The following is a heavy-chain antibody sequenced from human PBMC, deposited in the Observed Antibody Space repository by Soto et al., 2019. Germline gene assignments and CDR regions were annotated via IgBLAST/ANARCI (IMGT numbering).Heavy chain of an antibody. J-gene: IGHJ4*02. D-gene: IGHD2-15*01. CDR1: GDTFTSYG. CDR3: ARETMGGYCSGGSCYYLTFDY. CDR2: ISAYNGNT. V-gene: IGHV1-18*01. Sequence: ASVKVSCKASGDTFTSYGISWVRQAPGQGLEWMGWISAYNGNTNYAQKLQGRVTMTTDTSTSTAYMELRSLRSDDTAVYYCARETMGGYCSGGSCYYLTFDYWGQGTLVTSPQ.